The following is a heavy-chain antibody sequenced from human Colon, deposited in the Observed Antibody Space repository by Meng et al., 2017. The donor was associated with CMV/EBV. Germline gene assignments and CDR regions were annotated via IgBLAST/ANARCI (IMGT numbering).Heavy chain of an antibody. Sequence: GGSLRLSCEGSGFTFSSYAMTWVRQAPGKGLEWLSRISASGGNTYYADSVKGRFSVSRDNSNSTLFLQLNSLRAEDTAIYYCAKDRWGVSVGGSDYWGQGTLVTVSS. CDR1: GFTFSSYA. CDR2: ISASGGNT. V-gene: IGHV3-23*01. CDR3: AKDRWGVSVGGSDY. J-gene: IGHJ4*02. D-gene: IGHD3-16*01.